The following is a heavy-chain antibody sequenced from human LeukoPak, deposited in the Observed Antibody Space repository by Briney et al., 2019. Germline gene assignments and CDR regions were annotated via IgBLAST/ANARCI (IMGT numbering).Heavy chain of an antibody. V-gene: IGHV4-59*01. CDR3: ARARYSNGFGWFDY. CDR2: IYSSGNT. CDR1: SGSITNYY. J-gene: IGHJ4*02. Sequence: SETLSLTCTVSSGSITNYYWNWFRHPPGKGLEWIGWIYSSGNTNYNPSLSSRVTISVDMSKNQFSLELTSVTAADTAVYYCARARYSNGFGWFDYWGQGALVTVSS. D-gene: IGHD4-11*01.